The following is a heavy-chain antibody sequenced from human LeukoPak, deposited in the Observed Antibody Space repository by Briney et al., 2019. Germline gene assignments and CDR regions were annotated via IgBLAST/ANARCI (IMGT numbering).Heavy chain of an antibody. CDR1: GGSISSYY. Sequence: SETLSLTCTVSGGSISSYYWSWIRQPPGKGLEWIGYIYTSGSTNYNPPLKSRVTISVDTSKNQFSLKLSSVTAADTAVYYCARFRRVKYYFDYWGQGTLVTVSS. CDR2: IYTSGST. J-gene: IGHJ4*02. CDR3: ARFRRVKYYFDY. V-gene: IGHV4-4*09.